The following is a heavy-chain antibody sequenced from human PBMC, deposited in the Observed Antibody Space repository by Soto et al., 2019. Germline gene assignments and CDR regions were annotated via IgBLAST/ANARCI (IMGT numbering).Heavy chain of an antibody. CDR1: GFTFSTYG. Sequence: GGSLRLSCAASGFTFSTYGMHWVRQAPGKGLEWVAVISYDAKHKYYADSLKGRFTISRDNSKNTLYLQMNSLRAEDTAVYYCAKGAVQDLWSGYYTLFDYWGQGTLVTVSS. J-gene: IGHJ4*02. D-gene: IGHD3-3*01. CDR3: AKGAVQDLWSGYYTLFDY. CDR2: ISYDAKHK. V-gene: IGHV3-30*18.